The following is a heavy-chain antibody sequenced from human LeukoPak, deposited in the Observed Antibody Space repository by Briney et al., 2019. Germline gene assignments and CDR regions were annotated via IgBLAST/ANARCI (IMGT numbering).Heavy chain of an antibody. D-gene: IGHD3-16*01. Sequence: SETLSLTCTVSGGSISDQYWSWIRQPPGKGLEWIGFIHSSGTPNYNLSLKSRITLSVDTSKNHFSLKLNSVTAADTAVYYCARGGASSRYFDYWGQGTLVTVSS. J-gene: IGHJ4*02. CDR3: ARGGASSRYFDY. V-gene: IGHV4-59*11. CDR2: IHSSGTP. CDR1: GGSISDQY.